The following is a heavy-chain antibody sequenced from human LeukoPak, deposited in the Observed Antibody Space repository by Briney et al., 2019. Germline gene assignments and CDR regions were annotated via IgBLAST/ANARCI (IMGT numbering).Heavy chain of an antibody. Sequence: SETLSLTCVVSGYSISSGYYWGWIRQAPGKGLEWIGSMYHSGSTYYNPSLKSRVTISMDTSKNQFSLKLSSVTAADTAVYYCARENWVFDYWGQGTLVTVSS. CDR2: MYHSGST. J-gene: IGHJ4*02. CDR1: GYSISSGYY. CDR3: ARENWVFDY. V-gene: IGHV4-38-2*02. D-gene: IGHD7-27*01.